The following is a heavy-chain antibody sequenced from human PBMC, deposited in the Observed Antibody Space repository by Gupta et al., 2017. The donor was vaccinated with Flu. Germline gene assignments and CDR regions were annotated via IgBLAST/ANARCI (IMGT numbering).Heavy chain of an antibody. CDR2: SGST. CDR3: ARDRDSSSWYILYDY. J-gene: IGHJ4*02. D-gene: IGHD6-13*01. Sequence: SGSTYYNPSLKSRVTISVDTSKNQFSLKLSSVTAADTAVYYCARDRDSSSWYILYDYWGQGTLVTVSS. V-gene: IGHV4-30-2*04.